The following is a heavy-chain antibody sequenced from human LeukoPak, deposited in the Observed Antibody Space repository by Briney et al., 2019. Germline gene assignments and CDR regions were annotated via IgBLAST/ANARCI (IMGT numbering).Heavy chain of an antibody. J-gene: IGHJ5*02. Sequence: SETLSLTCAVYGGSFSGYYWSWIRQPPGKGLEWIGEINHSGSTNYNPSLKSRVTISVDTPKNQFSLKLSSVTAADTAVYYCARRRYYYGSGTRFDPWGQGTLVTVSS. CDR3: ARRRYYYGSGTRFDP. CDR2: INHSGST. V-gene: IGHV4-34*01. D-gene: IGHD3-10*01. CDR1: GGSFSGYY.